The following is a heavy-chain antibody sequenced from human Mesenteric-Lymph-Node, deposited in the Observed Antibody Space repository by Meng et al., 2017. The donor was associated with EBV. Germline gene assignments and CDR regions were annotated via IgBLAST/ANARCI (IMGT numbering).Heavy chain of an antibody. CDR2: TYHSGSS. D-gene: IGHD6-13*01. V-gene: IGHV4-4*02. Sequence: QVQPQGPGPGLGNPAGTLSLPCAVSGGSIYESHWWSWVRQPPGKGLEWIGETYHSGSSNYSPSLKSRVSMSVDNSKNQFSLTLHSVTAADTAVYYCARHYLVIAGRVDFWGQGTLVTVSS. CDR1: GGSIYESHW. CDR3: ARHYLVIAGRVDF. J-gene: IGHJ4*02.